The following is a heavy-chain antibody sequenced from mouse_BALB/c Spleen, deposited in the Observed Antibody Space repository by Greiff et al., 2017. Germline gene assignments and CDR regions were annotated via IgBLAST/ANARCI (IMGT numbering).Heavy chain of an antibody. D-gene: IGHD2-4*01. V-gene: IGHV5-12-2*01. CDR3: ARHGDYGGAY. CDR1: GFTFSSYT. CDR2: ISNGGGST. Sequence: EVQVVESGGGLVQPGGSLKLSCAASGFTFSSYTMSWVRQTPEKRLEWVAYISNGGGSTYYPDTVKGRFTISRDNAKNTLYLQMSSLKSEDTAMYYCARHGDYGGAYWGQGTLVTVSA. J-gene: IGHJ3*01.